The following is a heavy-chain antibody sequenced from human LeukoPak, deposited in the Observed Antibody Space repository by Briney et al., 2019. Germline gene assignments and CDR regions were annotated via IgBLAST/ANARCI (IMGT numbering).Heavy chain of an antibody. CDR3: ARDRIVATIRKRGWFDP. J-gene: IGHJ5*02. CDR2: INPNSGGT. Sequence: ASVKVSCKASGYIFTGYYIHWVRQAPGQGLEWMGWINPNSGGTNYAQKFQGRVTMTRDTSISTAYMELSRLRSDDTAVYYCARDRIVATIRKRGWFDPWGQGTLVTVSS. CDR1: GYIFTGYY. D-gene: IGHD5-12*01. V-gene: IGHV1-2*02.